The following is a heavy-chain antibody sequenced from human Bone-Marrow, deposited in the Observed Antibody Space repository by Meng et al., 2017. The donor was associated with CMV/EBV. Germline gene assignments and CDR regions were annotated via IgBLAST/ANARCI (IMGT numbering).Heavy chain of an antibody. Sequence: SETLCLTCTVSGGSISSYYWSWIRQPPGKGLEWIGYIYYSGSTNYNPSRKSRVTISVDTSKNQFSLKLSSVTAADTDVYFCAIGPKYYFDYWGQGTLVTVSS. CDR2: IYYSGST. J-gene: IGHJ4*02. CDR3: AIGPKYYFDY. CDR1: GGSISSYY. V-gene: IGHV4-59*01.